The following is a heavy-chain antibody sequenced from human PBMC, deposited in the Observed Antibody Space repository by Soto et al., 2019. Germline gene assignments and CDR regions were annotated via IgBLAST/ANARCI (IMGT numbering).Heavy chain of an antibody. J-gene: IGHJ4*02. D-gene: IGHD4-17*01. CDR2: IYYSGST. Sequence: PSETLSLTCTVSGGSISSYYWSWIRQPPGKGLEWIGYIYYSGSTNYNPSLKSRVTISVDTSKNQFSLKLSSVTAADTAVYYCARTPHDYGDYYFDYWGQGTLVTVSS. V-gene: IGHV4-59*01. CDR1: GGSISSYY. CDR3: ARTPHDYGDYYFDY.